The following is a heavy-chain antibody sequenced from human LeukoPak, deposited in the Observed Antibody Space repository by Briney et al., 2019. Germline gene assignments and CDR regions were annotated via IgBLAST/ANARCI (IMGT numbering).Heavy chain of an antibody. J-gene: IGHJ4*02. D-gene: IGHD2-15*01. Sequence: PRGSLRLSCAASGFSFSSFWMSWVRQAPGKGLEWVANINQDGSEKNYVDSVKGRFTISRDGAKNLLYLQMNSLRAEDAAVYYCAREQCSGNSCYYYWGQGTLVTVSS. CDR1: GFSFSSFW. CDR3: AREQCSGNSCYYY. V-gene: IGHV3-7*01. CDR2: INQDGSEK.